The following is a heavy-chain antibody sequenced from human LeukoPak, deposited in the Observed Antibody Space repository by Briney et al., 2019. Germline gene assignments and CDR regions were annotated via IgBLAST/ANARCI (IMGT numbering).Heavy chain of an antibody. CDR3: ARPVLYSSGWYFDY. V-gene: IGHV5-51*01. J-gene: IGHJ4*02. CDR1: GYSFTNHW. CDR2: IYPDDSDT. Sequence: GESLKISCKGSGYSFTNHWIHWVRQLPGKGLEWMGIIYPDDSDTRYSPSFQGQVTISADKSISTAYLQWSSLKASDTAMYYCARPVLYSSGWYFDYWGQGTLVTVSS. D-gene: IGHD6-19*01.